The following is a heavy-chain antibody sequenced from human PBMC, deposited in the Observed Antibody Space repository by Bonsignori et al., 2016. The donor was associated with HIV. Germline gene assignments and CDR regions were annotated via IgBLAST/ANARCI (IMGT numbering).Heavy chain of an antibody. CDR3: ARGGLINRNYYDSSGLGNAFDI. CDR1: GGSISSYY. J-gene: IGHJ3*02. D-gene: IGHD3-22*01. CDR2: IYYSGST. Sequence: SETLSLTCTVSGGSISSYYWSWIRQPPGKGLEWIGYIYYSGSTNYNPSLKSRVTISVDTSKNQFSLKLSSVTAADTAVYYCARGGLINRNYYDSSGLGNAFDIWGQGTMVTVSS. V-gene: IGHV4-59*01.